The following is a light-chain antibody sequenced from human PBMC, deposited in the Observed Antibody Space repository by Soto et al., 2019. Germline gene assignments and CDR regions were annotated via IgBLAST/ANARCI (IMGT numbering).Light chain of an antibody. J-gene: IGKJ2*01. CDR1: QDIRTD. CDR3: LQDYNYPRT. CDR2: AAS. Sequence: AIQMTQSPSSLSASVGDRVAITCRASQDIRTDLAWFQQHPGKAPKLLLYAASTLQSGVPSRFSGSGSGTVFTLTISSLQPEDFATYYCLQDYNYPRTFGPGTRLEIK. V-gene: IGKV1-6*01.